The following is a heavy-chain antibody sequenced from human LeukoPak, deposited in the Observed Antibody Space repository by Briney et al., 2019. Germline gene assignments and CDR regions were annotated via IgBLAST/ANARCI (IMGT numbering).Heavy chain of an antibody. CDR2: ISRCSSYI. CDR3: ARDGACSSTSCSPPYFDY. V-gene: IGHV3-21*01. Sequence: PGGPVTLLCAASGLILSIYSMHCVRHARGKGRVCVSYISRCSSYIYYADSVKGRFTISRDNAKNSLYLQMTSLRAEDTAVYYGARDGACSSTSCSPPYFDYWGQGTLVTVSS. D-gene: IGHD2-2*01. J-gene: IGHJ4*02. CDR1: GLILSIYS.